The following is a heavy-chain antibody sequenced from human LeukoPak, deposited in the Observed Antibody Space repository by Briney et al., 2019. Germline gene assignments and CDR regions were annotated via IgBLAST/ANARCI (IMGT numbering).Heavy chain of an antibody. D-gene: IGHD3-22*01. CDR2: IIPILGIA. V-gene: IGHV1-69*04. CDR3: ARDSHSYYYDSSGYSDY. CDR1: GGTFSSYA. J-gene: IGHJ4*02. Sequence: SVKVSCKASGGTFSSYAISWVRQAPGQGLEWMGRIIPILGIANYAQKFQGRVTITADKSTSTAYMELSSLRSEDTAVYYCARDSHSYYYDSSGYSDYRGQGTLVTVSS.